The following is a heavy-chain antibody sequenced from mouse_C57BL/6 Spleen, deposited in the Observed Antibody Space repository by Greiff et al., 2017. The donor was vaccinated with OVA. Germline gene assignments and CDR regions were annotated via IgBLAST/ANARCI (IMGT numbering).Heavy chain of an antibody. J-gene: IGHJ4*01. CDR3: TYNYYGSSYEYYAMDY. V-gene: IGHV14-1*01. CDR1: GFNIKDYY. Sequence: EVQRVESGAELVRPGASVKLSCTASGFNIKDYYMHWVKQRPEQGLEWIGRIDPEDGDTKYAPKFQGKATMTADTSSNTAYLQLSSLTSEDTAVYYGTYNYYGSSYEYYAMDYWGQGTSVTVSS. CDR2: IDPEDGDT. D-gene: IGHD1-1*01.